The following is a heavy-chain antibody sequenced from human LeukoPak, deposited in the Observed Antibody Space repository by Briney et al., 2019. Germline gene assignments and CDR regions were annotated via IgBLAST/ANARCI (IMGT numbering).Heavy chain of an antibody. CDR1: GFTFSSYW. Sequence: GGSLRLSCAASGFTFSSYWMSWVRQAPGKGLEWVANIKQDGSEKYYVDSVKGRFTISRDNSRNTMYLQMNSLRVEDAAVYYCAKAPVTSCRGAFCYPFDSWGQGTLVTVSS. V-gene: IGHV3-7*03. CDR2: IKQDGSEK. CDR3: AKAPVTSCRGAFCYPFDS. D-gene: IGHD2-15*01. J-gene: IGHJ4*02.